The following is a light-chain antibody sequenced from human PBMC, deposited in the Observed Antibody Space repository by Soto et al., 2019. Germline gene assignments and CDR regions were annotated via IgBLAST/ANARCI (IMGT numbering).Light chain of an antibody. J-gene: IGLJ2*01. CDR1: SSDVGSYDL. CDR2: EVT. Sequence: QSALTQPASVSGSPGQSITISCTGTSSDVGSYDLVSWYQHHPGTAPKLILYEVTTPPSGVSNRFSGSKSGNTASLTISGLQTEDDSHYYCCSYANGNTLLFGGGTKLTVL. V-gene: IGLV2-23*02. CDR3: CSYANGNTLL.